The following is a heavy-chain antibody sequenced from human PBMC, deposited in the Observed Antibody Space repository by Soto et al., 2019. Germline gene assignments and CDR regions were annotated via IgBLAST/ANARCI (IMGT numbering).Heavy chain of an antibody. Sequence: SETLSLTCTVSGGSISSSSYYWGWIRQPPGKGLEWIGSIYYSGSTYYNPSLKSRVTISVDTSKNQFSLKLSSVTAADTAVYFFARHRNLLCFGELLSGPYIDYWGQGTLVTVSS. CDR3: ARHRNLLCFGELLSGPYIDY. CDR2: IYYSGST. V-gene: IGHV4-39*01. D-gene: IGHD3-10*01. CDR1: GGSISSSSYY. J-gene: IGHJ4*02.